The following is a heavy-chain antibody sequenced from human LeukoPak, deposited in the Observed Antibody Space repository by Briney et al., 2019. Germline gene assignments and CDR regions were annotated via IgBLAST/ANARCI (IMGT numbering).Heavy chain of an antibody. D-gene: IGHD3-10*01. CDR2: IYYSGST. CDR1: GGSISSSSYY. CDR3: ARYGSGGSYYFDY. J-gene: IGHJ4*02. Sequence: SETLSLTCTVSGGSISSSSYYWGWIRQPPGKGLEWIGYIYYSGSTNYNPSLKSRVTISVDKSKNQFSLKLSSVTAADTAVYYCARYGSGGSYYFDYWGQGTLVTVSS. V-gene: IGHV4-61*05.